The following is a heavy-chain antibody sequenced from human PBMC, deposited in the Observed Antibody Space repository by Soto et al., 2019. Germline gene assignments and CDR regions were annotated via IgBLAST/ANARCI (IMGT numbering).Heavy chain of an antibody. Sequence: SVKVSCKASGGTFSSYAISWVRPAPGQGLEWMGGIIPIFGTANYAQKFQGRVTITADESTSTAYMELSSLRAEDTAVYYCAPGAGRNYYYGMDVWGQGTTVTV. CDR2: IIPIFGTA. CDR1: GGTFSSYA. D-gene: IGHD3-10*01. J-gene: IGHJ6*02. V-gene: IGHV1-69*13. CDR3: APGAGRNYYYGMDV.